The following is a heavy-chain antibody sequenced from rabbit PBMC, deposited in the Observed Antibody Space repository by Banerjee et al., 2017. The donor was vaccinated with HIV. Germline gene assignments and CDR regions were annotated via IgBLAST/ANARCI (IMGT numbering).Heavy chain of an antibody. CDR2: IYTSSGST. CDR3: ARGRYAGNTYNL. J-gene: IGHJ4*01. V-gene: IGHV1S45*01. D-gene: IGHD8-1*01. CDR1: GFDLSSAYS. Sequence: QEQLEESGGGLVKPGGTLTLTCKASGFDLSSAYSMYWVRQAPGKGLELIGCIYTSSGSTWYASWVNGRFTISKTSSTTVTLQMTSLTVADTATYFCARGRYAGNTYNLWGQGTLVTVS.